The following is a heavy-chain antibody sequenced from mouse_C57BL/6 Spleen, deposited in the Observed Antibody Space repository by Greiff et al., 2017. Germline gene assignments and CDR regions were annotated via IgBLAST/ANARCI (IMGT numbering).Heavy chain of an antibody. CDR2: ISSGSSTI. D-gene: IGHD1-1*01. CDR1: GFTFSDYG. Sequence: DVMLVVSGGGLVKPGGSLKLSCAASGFTFSDYGMHWVRQAPEKGLEWVAYISSGSSTIYYADTVKGRFTISRDNAKNTLFLQMTSLRSEDTAMYYCARGYYYGSSYGYYAMDYWGQGTSVTVSS. J-gene: IGHJ4*01. V-gene: IGHV5-17*01. CDR3: ARGYYYGSSYGYYAMDY.